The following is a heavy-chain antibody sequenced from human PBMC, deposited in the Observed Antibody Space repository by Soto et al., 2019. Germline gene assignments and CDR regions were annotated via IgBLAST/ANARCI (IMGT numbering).Heavy chain of an antibody. V-gene: IGHV4-34*01. CDR3: ARDKITGLFDY. Sequence: QVQLQQWGAGLLKPSETLSLTCAVYGGSFSGYYWTWIRQPPGTGLEWIGEINHSGSTNYNPSLNRRVPISVDTSKNQFSLKLTSVTAADTAVYYCARDKITGLFDYWGQGTLVTVSS. J-gene: IGHJ4*02. D-gene: IGHD2-8*02. CDR1: GGSFSGYY. CDR2: INHSGST.